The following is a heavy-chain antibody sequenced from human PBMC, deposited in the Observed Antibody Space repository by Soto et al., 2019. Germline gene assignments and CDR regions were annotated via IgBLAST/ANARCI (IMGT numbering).Heavy chain of an antibody. Sequence: SETLSLTCAVSGGSFSGYFWSWIRQPPGKGLEWIGEINDSGTTNYNPSLKSRVNMSVDTSKNQFSLKLSSVTAADTAMYYCARDSLSIAYWGQGALVTVSS. CDR2: INDSGTT. CDR1: GGSFSGYF. CDR3: ARDSLSIAY. J-gene: IGHJ4*02. D-gene: IGHD2-8*01. V-gene: IGHV4-34*01.